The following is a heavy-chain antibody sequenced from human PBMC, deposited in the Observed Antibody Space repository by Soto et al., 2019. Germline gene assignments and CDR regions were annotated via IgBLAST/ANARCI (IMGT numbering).Heavy chain of an antibody. D-gene: IGHD4-4*01. Sequence: EVQLVESGGGLVQPGGSLKLSCAASGFTFSGSAVHWVRQASGKGLEWVGRIRSKTNNYATAYAVSVKGRFTISRDDSNNPAYLLMNRLKTEDTAVYYCTGRAVLSTVTQDYWGQGTLVTVSS. CDR1: GFTFSGSA. V-gene: IGHV3-73*01. J-gene: IGHJ4*02. CDR2: IRSKTNNYAT. CDR3: TGRAVLSTVTQDY.